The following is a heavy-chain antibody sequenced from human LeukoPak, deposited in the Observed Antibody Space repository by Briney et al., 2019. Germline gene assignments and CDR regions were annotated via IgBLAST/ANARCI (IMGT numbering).Heavy chain of an antibody. V-gene: IGHV4-39*01. CDR3: VRRVAGSGYRDY. Sequence: SETLSLTCTVSCGSISSSRHYWGWIRQPPGKGLEWIGNILYSGSTNYNPSLKSRVTISVDTSKNQFSLKLSSVTAADTAEYYCVRRVAGSGYRDYWGQGTLVTVSS. CDR1: CGSISSSRHY. CDR2: ILYSGST. J-gene: IGHJ4*02. D-gene: IGHD3-22*01.